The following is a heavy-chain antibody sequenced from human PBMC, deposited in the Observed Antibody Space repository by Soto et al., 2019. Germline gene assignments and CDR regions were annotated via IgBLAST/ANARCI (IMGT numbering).Heavy chain of an antibody. V-gene: IGHV4-39*01. D-gene: IGHD4-4*01. CDR3: ARLPSFYTVTTFFDP. CDR2: IYYSGST. CDR1: GGSISSSSYY. J-gene: IGHJ5*02. Sequence: PSETLSLTCTVSGGSISSSSYYWGWIRQPPGKGLEWIGSIYYSGSTYYNPSLKSRVTISVDTSKNQFSLKLSSVTAADTAVYYCARLPSFYTVTTFFDPWGQGTLVTVSS.